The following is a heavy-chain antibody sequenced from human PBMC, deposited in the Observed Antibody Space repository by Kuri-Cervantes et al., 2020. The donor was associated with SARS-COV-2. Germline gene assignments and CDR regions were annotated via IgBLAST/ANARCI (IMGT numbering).Heavy chain of an antibody. V-gene: IGHV3-21*01. CDR3: ARDGGVVIPWFDP. CDR2: ISSSSSYI. Sequence: LSLTCAASGFTFSSYSMNWVRQAPGKGLEWVSSISSSSSYIYYADSVKGRFTISRDNAKNSLYLQMNSLRAEDTAAYYCARDGGVVIPWFDPWGQGTLVTVSS. D-gene: IGHD3-3*01. CDR1: GFTFSSYS. J-gene: IGHJ5*02.